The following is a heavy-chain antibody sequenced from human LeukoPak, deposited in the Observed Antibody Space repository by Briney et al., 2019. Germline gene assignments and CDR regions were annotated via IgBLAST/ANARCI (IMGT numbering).Heavy chain of an antibody. D-gene: IGHD5-24*01. J-gene: IGHJ4*02. CDR3: AKEGPWLQFGRYLDY. Sequence: GGSLRLSCAASGFTFSDYYMSWIRQAPGKGLEWVSYISSSGSTTYYADSVKGRFTISRDNSKNTLYLQMNSLRAEDTAVYYCAKEGPWLQFGRYLDYWGQGTLVTVSS. CDR2: ISSSGSTT. CDR1: GFTFSDYY. V-gene: IGHV3-11*01.